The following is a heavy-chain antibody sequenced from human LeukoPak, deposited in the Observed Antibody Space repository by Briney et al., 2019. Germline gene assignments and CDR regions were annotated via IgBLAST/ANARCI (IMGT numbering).Heavy chain of an antibody. J-gene: IGHJ4*02. V-gene: IGHV3-43*02. CDR2: ISADGGST. Sequence: PGGSLRLSCVASGLNFDDSAMHWVRQAPGKGLEWDSLISADGGSTFSADSVKGRFSISRDNSKNSLYLQMNSLRSEDTAMYYCAKESGKFDYWGQGTLVAVSS. CDR3: AKESGKFDY. CDR1: GLNFDDSA.